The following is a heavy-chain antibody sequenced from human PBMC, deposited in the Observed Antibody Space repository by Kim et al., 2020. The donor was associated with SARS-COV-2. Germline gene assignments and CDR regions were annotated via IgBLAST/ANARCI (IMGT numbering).Heavy chain of an antibody. CDR2: INAGNGNT. D-gene: IGHD2-15*01. J-gene: IGHJ5*02. Sequence: ASVKVSCKASGYTFTSYAMHWVRQAPGQRLERMGWINAGNGNTKYSQKFQGRVTITRDTSASTAYMELSSLRSEDTPVYYCAREAPVYCSGGSCPFDPWRQGTLVTVSS. V-gene: IGHV1-3*01. CDR3: AREAPVYCSGGSCPFDP. CDR1: GYTFTSYA.